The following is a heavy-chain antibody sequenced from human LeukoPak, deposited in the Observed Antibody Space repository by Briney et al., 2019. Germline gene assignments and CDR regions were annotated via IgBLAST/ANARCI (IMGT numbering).Heavy chain of an antibody. V-gene: IGHV3-23*01. Sequence: QTGGSLRLSCAASGFTFSSYTMSWVRQAPGKGLEWVSTITTSDGNTYYADSVKGRFTVSGDNSKNTLFLQMNSLRAEDTAVYYCAKDGGLWVSAHWGDSWGRGTLVTVSS. CDR1: GFTFSSYT. D-gene: IGHD7-27*01. CDR3: AKDGGLWVSAHWGDS. CDR2: ITTSDGNT. J-gene: IGHJ4*02.